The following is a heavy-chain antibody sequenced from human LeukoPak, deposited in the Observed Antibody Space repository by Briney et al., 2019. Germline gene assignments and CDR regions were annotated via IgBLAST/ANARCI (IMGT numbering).Heavy chain of an antibody. D-gene: IGHD3-22*01. CDR2: INWNGGST. Sequence: GGSLRLSCAASGFTFDDYGMSWVRQAPGKGLEWVSGINWNGGSTGYADSVKGRFTTSRDNAKNSLYLQMNSLRAEDTASYYCARGAAITMIVVGGYAFDIWGQGTMVTVSS. CDR1: GFTFDDYG. CDR3: ARGAAITMIVVGGYAFDI. J-gene: IGHJ3*02. V-gene: IGHV3-20*04.